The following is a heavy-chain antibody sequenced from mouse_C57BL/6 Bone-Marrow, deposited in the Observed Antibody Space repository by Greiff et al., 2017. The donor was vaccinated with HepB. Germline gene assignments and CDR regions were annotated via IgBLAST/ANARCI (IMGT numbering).Heavy chain of an antibody. V-gene: IGHV5-17*01. J-gene: IGHJ4*01. CDR2: ISSGSSTI. Sequence: EVMLVESGGGLVKPGGSLKLSCAASGFTFSDYGMHWVRQAPEKRLEWVAYISSGSSTIYYADTVKGRFTISRDNAKNTLFLQMTSLRSEDTAMYYCASYYGSSYVRYAMDYWGQGTSVTVSS. CDR1: GFTFSDYG. D-gene: IGHD1-1*01. CDR3: ASYYGSSYVRYAMDY.